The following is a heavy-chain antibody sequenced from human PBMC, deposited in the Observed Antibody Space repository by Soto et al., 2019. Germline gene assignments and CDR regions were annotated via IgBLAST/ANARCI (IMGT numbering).Heavy chain of an antibody. CDR1: GYTSISYS. CDR2: FNVGNDNT. J-gene: IGHJ4*02. CDR3: ARSLGSNFDY. V-gene: IGHV1-3*01. Sequence: ASMQVSSSAFGYTSISYSIHWLRRAPEPPLEWIRSFNVGNDNTKYSEKFQGRVTFTRDTSASTAYMELSSLRSEDTAMYYCARSLGSNFDYWGQGTLVTVSS. D-gene: IGHD2-15*01.